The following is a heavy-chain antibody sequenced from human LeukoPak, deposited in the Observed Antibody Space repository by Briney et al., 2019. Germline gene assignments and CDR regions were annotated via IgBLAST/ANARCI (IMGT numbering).Heavy chain of an antibody. CDR2: IYYSGST. CDR3: ARQILDCSGGSCSASWFDY. Sequence: SETLSLTCTVSGGSISSGGYYWSWIRQHPGKGLEWIGYIYYSGSTYYNPSLKSRVTMSVDTSKNQFSLKLSSVTAADAAVYYCARQILDCSGGSCSASWFDYWGQGTLVTVSS. J-gene: IGHJ4*02. D-gene: IGHD2-15*01. V-gene: IGHV4-31*03. CDR1: GGSISSGGYY.